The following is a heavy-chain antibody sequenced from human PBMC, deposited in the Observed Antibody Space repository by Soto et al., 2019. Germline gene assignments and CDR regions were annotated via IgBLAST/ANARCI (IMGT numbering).Heavy chain of an antibody. CDR2: ISSSSSTI. J-gene: IGHJ4*02. Sequence: EVQLLESGGGLVQPGGSLRLSCAASGFTFSSYSMNWVRQAPGKGLEWVSYISSSSSTIYYADSVKGRFTISRDNAKNSLYLQMNSLRAEDTAVYYCARHPGRYWGQGTLVTVSS. CDR3: ARHPGRY. V-gene: IGHV3-48*01. CDR1: GFTFSSYS.